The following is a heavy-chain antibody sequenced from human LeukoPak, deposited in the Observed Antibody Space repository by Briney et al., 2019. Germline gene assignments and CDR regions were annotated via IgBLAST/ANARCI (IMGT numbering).Heavy chain of an antibody. CDR1: GFTFSSYW. Sequence: PGGSLRLSCEASGFTFSSYWMSWVRQAPGKGLEWVANINQDGSEMYYVDSVKGRFTPSRDNTKNSLYLQMNSLRAEDTAVYYCARAVGYGSNPWLIDCWGQGTLVTVSS. J-gene: IGHJ4*02. D-gene: IGHD4-23*01. V-gene: IGHV3-7*01. CDR2: INQDGSEM. CDR3: ARAVGYGSNPWLIDC.